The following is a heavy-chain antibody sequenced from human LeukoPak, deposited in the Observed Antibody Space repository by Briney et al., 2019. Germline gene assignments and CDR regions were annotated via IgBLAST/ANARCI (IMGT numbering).Heavy chain of an antibody. CDR3: AKPRSATQDAFDI. CDR1: GFTFSSYA. CDR2: VSGSGGST. Sequence: GGSLRLSCAASGFTFSSYAMSWVRQAPGKGLEWVSVVSGSGGSTYYAESVKGRFTISRDNSKNTVYLQMNSLRAEDSALYYCAKPRSATQDAFDIWGQGTMVTVSS. J-gene: IGHJ3*02. V-gene: IGHV3-23*01.